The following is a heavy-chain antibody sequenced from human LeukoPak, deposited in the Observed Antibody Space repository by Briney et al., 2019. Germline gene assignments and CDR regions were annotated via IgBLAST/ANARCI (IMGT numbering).Heavy chain of an antibody. CDR2: ISWNSGTI. CDR3: ARAAIAATGKYWFDP. J-gene: IGHJ5*02. V-gene: IGHV3-9*01. Sequence: SLRLSCAASGFTFDDYAMHWVRLSPGKGLEWVSGISWNSGTIGYADSVKGRFTISRDNAKNSLYLQMNSLRAEDTAVYYCARAAIAATGKYWFDPWGQGTLVTVSS. D-gene: IGHD6-13*01. CDR1: GFTFDDYA.